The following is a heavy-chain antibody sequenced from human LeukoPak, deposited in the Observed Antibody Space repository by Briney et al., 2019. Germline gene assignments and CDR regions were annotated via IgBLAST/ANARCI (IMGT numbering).Heavy chain of an antibody. CDR3: ARSGVQGRGYSSSWLLDY. CDR1: GGSISSGGYY. D-gene: IGHD6-13*01. CDR2: IYYSGST. J-gene: IGHJ4*02. Sequence: PSETLSLTCTVSGGSISSGGYYWSWIRQHPGKGLEWIGYIYYSGSTYYNPSLKSRVTISVDTSKNQFSLKLSSVTAADTAVYYCARSGVQGRGYSSSWLLDYWGQGTLVTVSS. V-gene: IGHV4-31*03.